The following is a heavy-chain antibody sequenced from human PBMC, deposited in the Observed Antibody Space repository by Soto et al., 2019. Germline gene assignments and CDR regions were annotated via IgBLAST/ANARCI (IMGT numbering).Heavy chain of an antibody. J-gene: IGHJ5*02. V-gene: IGHV3-11*01. CDR1: GFTFSDYY. CDR3: ASNPGFEYSSSSHWFDP. Sequence: QVQLVESGGGLVKPGGSLRLSCAASGFTFSDYYMSWIRQAPGKGLEWVSYISSSGSTIYYADSVKGRFTISRDNATNSLYLQMNSLRAEDTAVYYCASNPGFEYSSSSHWFDPWGQGTLVTVSS. CDR2: ISSSGSTI. D-gene: IGHD6-6*01.